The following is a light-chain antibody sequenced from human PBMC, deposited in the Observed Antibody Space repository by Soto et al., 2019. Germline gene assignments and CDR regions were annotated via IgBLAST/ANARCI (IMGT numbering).Light chain of an antibody. V-gene: IGKV1-39*01. J-gene: IGKJ5*01. Sequence: DIQMTQSPSSLSASVGYRVTITWRASQSISSYLNWYQQKPGKAPKLLIYAASSLQSGVPSRFSGSGSGTDFTLTISSLQPEDFATYYCQQSYSTLSITFGQGTRLEIK. CDR1: QSISSY. CDR2: AAS. CDR3: QQSYSTLSIT.